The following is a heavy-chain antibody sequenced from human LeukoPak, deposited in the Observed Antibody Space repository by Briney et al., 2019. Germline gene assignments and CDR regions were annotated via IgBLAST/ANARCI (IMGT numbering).Heavy chain of an antibody. Sequence: GASVKVSCKASGYTFTSYAMHWVRQAPGQRLEWMGWINAGNGNTKYSQKFQGRVTMTTDTSTSTAYMELRSLRSDDTAVYYCARRYYGSGSYYASFDYWGQGTLVTVSS. D-gene: IGHD3-10*01. CDR3: ARRYYGSGSYYASFDY. CDR1: GYTFTSYA. CDR2: INAGNGNT. J-gene: IGHJ4*02. V-gene: IGHV1-3*01.